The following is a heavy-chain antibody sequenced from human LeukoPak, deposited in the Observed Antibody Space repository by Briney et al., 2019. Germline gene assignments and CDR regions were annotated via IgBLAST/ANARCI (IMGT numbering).Heavy chain of an antibody. Sequence: AASVKVSCKASGYTFTSYGISWVRQAPGQGLEWMGWISAYNGNTNYAQKLQGRVTMTTDTSTSTAYMELRSLRSDDTAVYYCARNPSYCSGGSCYSDAYYYYMDVWGKGTTVTVSS. CDR1: GYTFTSYG. D-gene: IGHD2-15*01. J-gene: IGHJ6*03. V-gene: IGHV1-18*01. CDR2: ISAYNGNT. CDR3: ARNPSYCSGGSCYSDAYYYYMDV.